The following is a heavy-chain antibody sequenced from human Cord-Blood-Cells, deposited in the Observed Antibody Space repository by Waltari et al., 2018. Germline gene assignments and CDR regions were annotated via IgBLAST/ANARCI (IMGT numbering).Heavy chain of an antibody. CDR1: GDSFTSYW. D-gene: IGHD7-27*01. Sequence: EVQLVQSGAEVKKTAESLKISCQGSGDSFTSYWIVWVRPMPGKGLEWMGIIYPGDADTKYSPSFQVQITTSADKSISTAYLQWSSLKASDTARYYCASHITGDFDYWGQGTLVTVSS. CDR3: ASHITGDFDY. J-gene: IGHJ4*02. V-gene: IGHV5-51*01. CDR2: IYPGDADT.